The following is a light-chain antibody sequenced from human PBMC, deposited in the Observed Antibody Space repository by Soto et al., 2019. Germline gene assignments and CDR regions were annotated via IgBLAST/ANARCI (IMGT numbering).Light chain of an antibody. CDR1: IGADFD. J-gene: IGLJ3*02. CDR2: AND. V-gene: IGLV1-40*01. CDR3: QSFDRGQSYDNRLSGV. Sequence: QSVLTQPPSVSGAPGQRVLISCTNIGADFDVLWYQQLPGTAPKLLIHANDNRPAGVTDRFSGSRSGSSASLAITGLRAEDEATYYCQSFDRGQSYDNRLSGVFGGGTKLTVL.